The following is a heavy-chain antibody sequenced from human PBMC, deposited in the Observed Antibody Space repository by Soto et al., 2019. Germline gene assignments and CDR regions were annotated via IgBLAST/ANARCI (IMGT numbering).Heavy chain of an antibody. D-gene: IGHD6-19*01. V-gene: IGHV3-30*04. Sequence: QVQLVESGGGVVQPGRSLRLSCAASGFTFSTYAIHWVRQAPGTALEWVAVMSNDGRNKYYAESVKGRFTISRDNSKNTRYLQINSLRAEDTAVYYFARDGRERQWLDFFYYWGQGTLVTFSS. CDR1: GFTFSTYA. CDR2: MSNDGRNK. J-gene: IGHJ4*02. CDR3: ARDGRERQWLDFFYY.